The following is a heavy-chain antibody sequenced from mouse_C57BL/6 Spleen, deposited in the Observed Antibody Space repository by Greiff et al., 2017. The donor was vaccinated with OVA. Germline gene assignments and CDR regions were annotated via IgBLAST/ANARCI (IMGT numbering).Heavy chain of an antibody. CDR2: IYPGDGDT. Sequence: VQLQQSGAELVKPGASVKISCKASGYAFSSYWMNWVKQRPGKGLEWIGQIYPGDGDTNYNGKFKGKATLTADKSSSTAYMQLSSLTSEDSAVYYCARSYDYDANYFDYWGQGTTLTVSS. J-gene: IGHJ2*01. D-gene: IGHD2-4*01. CDR1: GYAFSSYW. CDR3: ARSYDYDANYFDY. V-gene: IGHV1-80*01.